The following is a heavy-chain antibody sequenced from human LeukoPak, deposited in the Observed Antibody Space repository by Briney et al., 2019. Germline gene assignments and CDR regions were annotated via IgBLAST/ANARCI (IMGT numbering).Heavy chain of an antibody. J-gene: IGHJ6*03. CDR1: GFNVSSNY. CDR2: IYTGGST. V-gene: IGHV3-53*01. Sequence: GGSLRLSCAASGFNVSSNYMTWVRQAPGMGLEWVSVIYTGGSTYYADSVKGRFTISRDNSKNTLYLQMNSLRAEDTAVYYCARDPYYYMDVWGKGTTVTISS. CDR3: ARDPYYYMDV.